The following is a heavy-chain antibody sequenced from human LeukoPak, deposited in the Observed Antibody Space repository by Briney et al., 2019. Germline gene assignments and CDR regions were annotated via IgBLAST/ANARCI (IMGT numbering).Heavy chain of an antibody. CDR1: GGSISSYY. CDR3: ARHLITADVFDI. V-gene: IGHV4-59*01. CDR2: IYYSGST. Sequence: SETLSLTCTVSGGSISSYYWSWIRQPPGKGLEWIGYIYYSGSTNYNPSLKSRVTISVDTSKNQFSLKLSSVTAADTAVYYCARHLITADVFDIWGQGTMVTVSS. J-gene: IGHJ3*02.